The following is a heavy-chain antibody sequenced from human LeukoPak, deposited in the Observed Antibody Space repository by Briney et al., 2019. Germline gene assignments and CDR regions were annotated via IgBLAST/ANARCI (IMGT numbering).Heavy chain of an antibody. CDR2: ISYDGSNK. CDR1: GFTFSTYA. D-gene: IGHD3-10*01. Sequence: GGSLRLSCAASGFTFSTYAMHWVRQAPGKGLEWVAVISYDGSNKYYADSVKGRFTISRDNSKNTLYLQMNSLRAEDTAVYYCSRYYGITSDAFDYWGQGTLVTVSP. CDR3: SRYYGITSDAFDY. J-gene: IGHJ4*02. V-gene: IGHV3-30*04.